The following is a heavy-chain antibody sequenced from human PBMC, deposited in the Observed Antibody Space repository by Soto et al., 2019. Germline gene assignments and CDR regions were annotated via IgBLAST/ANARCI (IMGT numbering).Heavy chain of an antibody. CDR2: ISSSSSTI. D-gene: IGHD3-3*01. CDR1: GFTFSSYS. Sequence: PGGSLRLSCAASGFTFSSYSMNWVRQGPGKGLEWVSYISSSSSTIYYADSVKGRFTISRDNAKNSLYLQMNSLRDEDTAVYYCARDLDYDFWSGYYTMGEPHAGSGGSYYYGMDLWGQGTTVTVSS. CDR3: ARDLDYDFWSGYYTMGEPHAGSGGSYYYGMDL. V-gene: IGHV3-48*02. J-gene: IGHJ6*02.